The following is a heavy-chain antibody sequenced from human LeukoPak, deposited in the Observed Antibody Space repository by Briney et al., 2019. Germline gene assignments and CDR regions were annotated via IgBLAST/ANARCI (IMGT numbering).Heavy chain of an antibody. CDR1: GGSISSSSYY. V-gene: IGHV4-39*01. CDR3: ARLCGGDCYSLFDY. Sequence: PSETLSLTCTVSGGSISSSSYYWGWIRQPPGKGLEWIGSIYYSGSTYYNPSLKSRVTTSVDTSKNQFSLKLSSVTAADTAVYYCARLCGGDCYSLFDYWGQGTLVTVSS. D-gene: IGHD2-21*01. J-gene: IGHJ4*02. CDR2: IYYSGST.